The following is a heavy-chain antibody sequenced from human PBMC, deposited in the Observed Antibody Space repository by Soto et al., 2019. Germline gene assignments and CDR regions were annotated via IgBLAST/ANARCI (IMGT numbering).Heavy chain of an antibody. CDR1: GFTFSDHY. Sequence: GGSLRLSCAASGFTFSDHYMDWVRQAPGKGLEWVGRTRNKANSYNTEYAASVKGRFTISRDDSKNSLYLQMNSLKTEDTAVYYCARETMEGATYDYWGQGTLVTVSS. J-gene: IGHJ4*02. V-gene: IGHV3-72*01. D-gene: IGHD1-26*01. CDR3: ARETMEGATYDY. CDR2: TRNKANSYNT.